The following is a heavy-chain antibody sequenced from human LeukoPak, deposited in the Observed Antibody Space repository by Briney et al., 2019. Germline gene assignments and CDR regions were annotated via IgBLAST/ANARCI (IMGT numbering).Heavy chain of an antibody. D-gene: IGHD6-19*01. CDR3: AKDGASGWSPLNYYGMDV. CDR2: ISGSGGST. J-gene: IGHJ6*02. Sequence: QPGGALRLSCAASGFTFSSYAMSWVRQAPGKGLEWVSAISGSGGSTYYADSVKGRFTISRDNSKNTLYLQMNSLRAEDTAVYYCAKDGASGWSPLNYYGMDVWGQGTTVTVSS. CDR1: GFTFSSYA. V-gene: IGHV3-23*01.